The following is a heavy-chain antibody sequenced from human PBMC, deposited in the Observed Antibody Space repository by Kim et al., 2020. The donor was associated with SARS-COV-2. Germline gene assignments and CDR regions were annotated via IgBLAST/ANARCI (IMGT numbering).Heavy chain of an antibody. V-gene: IGHV3-64D*06. Sequence: GGSLRLSCSASGFTFSSYAMHWVRQAPGKGLEYVSAISSNGGSTYYADSVKGRFTISRDNSKNTLYLQMSSLRAEDTAVYYCVKEYSGYGVMYYYYYYGMDVWGQGTTVTVSS. D-gene: IGHD5-12*01. CDR3: VKEYSGYGVMYYYYYYGMDV. J-gene: IGHJ6*02. CDR2: ISSNGGST. CDR1: GFTFSSYA.